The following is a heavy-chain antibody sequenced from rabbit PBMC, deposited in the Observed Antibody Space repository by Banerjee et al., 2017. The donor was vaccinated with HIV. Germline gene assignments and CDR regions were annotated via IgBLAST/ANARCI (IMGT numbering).Heavy chain of an antibody. CDR2: MDISSDST. J-gene: IGHJ4*01. CDR1: GFAFSGYYY. CDR3: ARYVASSYCRL. V-gene: IGHV1S40*01. Sequence: EESGGDLVKPGASLTLTCTASGFAFSGYYYMCWVRQAPGKGLELIACMDISSDSTDYASWAQGRFTISKTSSTTVTLQMTSLTAADTATYFCARYVASSYCRLWGPGTLVTVS. D-gene: IGHD8-1*01.